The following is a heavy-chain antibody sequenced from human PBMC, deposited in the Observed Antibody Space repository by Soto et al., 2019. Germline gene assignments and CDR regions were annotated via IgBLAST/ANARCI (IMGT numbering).Heavy chain of an antibody. Sequence: EMQLVESGGGLVQPGRSLRLSCAASGFNFDDYGMNWVRQAPGKGLEWVSGISWNSGTIGYADSVKGRFTISRDNAKNSLYLQMNSLRTEDTALYYCGKDSRVRGVINMADGNWGQGTLVTVSS. CDR1: GFNFDDYG. J-gene: IGHJ4*02. CDR2: ISWNSGTI. V-gene: IGHV3-9*01. CDR3: GKDSRVRGVINMADGN. D-gene: IGHD3-10*01.